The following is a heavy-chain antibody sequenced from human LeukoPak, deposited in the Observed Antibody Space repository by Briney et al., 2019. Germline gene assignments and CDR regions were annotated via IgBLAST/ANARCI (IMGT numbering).Heavy chain of an antibody. Sequence: GGSLRLSCAASRFTLSSYWMSWVRQAPGKGLEWVANINQDGSERYYVDSVKGRFTISRDNTKNSLYLQMNSLRAEDTAVYYCARDWFHAIDYWGQGTLVTVSS. CDR1: RFTLSSYW. CDR2: INQDGSER. CDR3: ARDWFHAIDY. V-gene: IGHV3-7*01. J-gene: IGHJ4*02. D-gene: IGHD2/OR15-2a*01.